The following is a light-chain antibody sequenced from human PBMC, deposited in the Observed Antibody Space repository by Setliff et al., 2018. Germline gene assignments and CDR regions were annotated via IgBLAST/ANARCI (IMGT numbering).Light chain of an antibody. CDR1: SSDVGAYDL. V-gene: IGLV2-14*03. CDR2: DVS. Sequence: QSALTQPASVSGSPGQSITIPCSGTSSDVGAYDLVSWYKQHPGKAPKLIISDVSNRPSGVSNRFSGSKSGNTASLTISGLQADDEADYYCNSFTTTSTYVFGSGTKVTVL. J-gene: IGLJ1*01. CDR3: NSFTTTSTYV.